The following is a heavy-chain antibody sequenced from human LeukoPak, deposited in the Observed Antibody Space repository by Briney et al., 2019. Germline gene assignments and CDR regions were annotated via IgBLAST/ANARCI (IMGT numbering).Heavy chain of an antibody. J-gene: IGHJ4*02. Sequence: SETLSLTCAVYGGSFSGYYWSWIRQPPGKGLEWIGEINHSGSTNYNPSLKSRVTISVDTSKNQFSLKLSSVTAADTAVYCCARGRSYYYDSSGYSDYWGQGTLVTVSS. V-gene: IGHV4-34*01. CDR2: INHSGST. CDR1: GGSFSGYY. D-gene: IGHD3-22*01. CDR3: ARGRSYYYDSSGYSDY.